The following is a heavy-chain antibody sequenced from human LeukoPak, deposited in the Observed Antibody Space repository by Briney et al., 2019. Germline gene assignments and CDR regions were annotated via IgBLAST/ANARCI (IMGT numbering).Heavy chain of an antibody. Sequence: GGSQRLSCAASGFNLNSYMLNWVRQAPGKGLEWVSSISSTGSYIYYADSVKGRFTISRDNSKNTLYLQMNSLRAEDTAVYYCAREGTNMITFGGVIVMGFDYWGQGTLVTVSS. CDR3: AREGTNMITFGGVIVMGFDY. CDR1: GFNLNSYM. D-gene: IGHD3-16*02. V-gene: IGHV3-21*01. CDR2: ISSTGSYI. J-gene: IGHJ4*02.